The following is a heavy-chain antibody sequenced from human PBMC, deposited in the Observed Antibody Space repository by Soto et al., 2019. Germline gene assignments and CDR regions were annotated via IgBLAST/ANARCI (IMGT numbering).Heavy chain of an antibody. D-gene: IGHD3-16*01. Sequence: PGGSLRLSCPASGFMFSTYLMSWVRQAPGKGLEWVANIRQGGNEQFYVDSVKGRFTISRDNAKKSLYLQMNSLRAEDTAVYYCAGALTYEVPYYYYGMDVWGQGTTVTVSS. V-gene: IGHV3-7*01. CDR1: GFMFSTYL. J-gene: IGHJ6*02. CDR3: AGALTYEVPYYYYGMDV. CDR2: IRQGGNEQ.